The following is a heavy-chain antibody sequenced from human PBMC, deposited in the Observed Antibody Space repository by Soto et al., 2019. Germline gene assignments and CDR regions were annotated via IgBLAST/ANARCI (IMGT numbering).Heavy chain of an antibody. V-gene: IGHV3-7*01. CDR1: GFKFSYFW. CDR3: AKLFSSIWYADC. D-gene: IGHD6-13*01. Sequence: GGSLRLSCTASGFKFSYFWMTWVREAPGTGLEWVATIKQGGSEKYYVDSVKGRFSISRDDAKNSLYLQMNSLRAEDTAVYFCAKLFSSIWYADCWGQGTLVTVSS. J-gene: IGHJ4*02. CDR2: IKQGGSEK.